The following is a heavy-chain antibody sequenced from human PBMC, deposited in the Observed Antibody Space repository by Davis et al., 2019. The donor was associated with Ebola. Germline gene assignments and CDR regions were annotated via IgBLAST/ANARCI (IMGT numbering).Heavy chain of an antibody. Sequence: GESLKISCTGSGFTFGDYAVSWVRQAPGKGLEWIGFIVSKAYGGASDYAASVKGRFTISRDDSENTVYLYMNSLKSEDTAVYYCARDVPLTFDYRGQGTLVTVSS. D-gene: IGHD2-21*02. CDR3: ARDVPLTFDY. J-gene: IGHJ4*02. CDR2: IVSKAYGGAS. CDR1: GFTFGDYA. V-gene: IGHV3-49*04.